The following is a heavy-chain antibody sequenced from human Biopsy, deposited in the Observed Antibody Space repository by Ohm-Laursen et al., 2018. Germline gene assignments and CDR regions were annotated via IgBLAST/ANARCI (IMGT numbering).Heavy chain of an antibody. J-gene: IGHJ4*02. V-gene: IGHV3-66*01. D-gene: IGHD1-26*01. CDR3: ARGRGALAPLDD. CDR2: VHRDGNT. Sequence: GSLRLSCSASGFTMSINYMSWVRQAPGKGLEWVSLVHRDGNTYYADSVKGRFTVSRDSSKSTLFLQVNNLRVEDTAVYYCARGRGALAPLDDWGQGTLVTVS. CDR1: GFTMSINY.